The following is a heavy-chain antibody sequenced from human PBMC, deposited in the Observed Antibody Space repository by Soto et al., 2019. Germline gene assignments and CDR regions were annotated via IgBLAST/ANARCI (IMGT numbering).Heavy chain of an antibody. J-gene: IGHJ3*02. V-gene: IGHV3-53*01. CDR3: ARKGTTGTTRDAFDI. CDR1: GFTVSSNY. CDR2: IYSGGST. Sequence: LRLSCAASGFTVSSNYMSWVRQAPGKGLEWVSGIYSGGSTYYADSVKGRFTISRDNSKKTLYLQMNSLRAEDTAVYYCARKGTTGTTRDAFDIWGQGTMVTVS. D-gene: IGHD1-1*01.